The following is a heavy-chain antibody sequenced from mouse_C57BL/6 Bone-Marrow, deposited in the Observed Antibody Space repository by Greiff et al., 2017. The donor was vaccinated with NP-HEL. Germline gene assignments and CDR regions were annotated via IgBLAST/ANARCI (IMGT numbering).Heavy chain of an antibody. V-gene: IGHV1-81*01. CDR3: ARDGYYVRDY. Sequence: QQRTGQGLEWIGEIYPRSGNTYYNEKFKGKATLTADKSSSTAYMELRSLTSEDSAVYFCARDGYYVRDYWGQGTSVTVSS. CDR2: IYPRSGNT. J-gene: IGHJ4*01. D-gene: IGHD2-3*01.